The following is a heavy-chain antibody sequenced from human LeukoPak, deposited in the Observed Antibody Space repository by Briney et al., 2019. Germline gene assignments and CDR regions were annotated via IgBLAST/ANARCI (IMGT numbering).Heavy chain of an antibody. V-gene: IGHV4-34*01. Sequence: SESLSLTCAVYGGSFSGYYWSWLRQPPGKGLEWIGEINHSGSTNYNPSLKSRVTISVDTSKSQFSLKLSSVTAADTAVYYCARGRYYLFNWFDPWGQGTLVTVSS. CDR3: ARGRYYLFNWFDP. J-gene: IGHJ5*02. CDR1: GGSFSGYY. CDR2: INHSGST. D-gene: IGHD3-3*02.